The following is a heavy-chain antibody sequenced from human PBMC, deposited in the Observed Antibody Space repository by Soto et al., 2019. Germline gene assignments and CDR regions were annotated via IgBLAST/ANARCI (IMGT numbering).Heavy chain of an antibody. D-gene: IGHD1-7*01. CDR1: GGTFSSYA. CDR2: IIPIFGTA. J-gene: IGHJ4*02. V-gene: IGHV1-69*01. Sequence: QVQLVQSGAEVKKPGSSVKVSCKASGGTFSSYAISWVRQAPGQGLEWMGGIIPIFGTANYAQKFQGRVTITADESTSTAYRELSSLRSDDTAVYDCAREWRDVTGTTFDYWGQGTLVTVSS. CDR3: AREWRDVTGTTFDY.